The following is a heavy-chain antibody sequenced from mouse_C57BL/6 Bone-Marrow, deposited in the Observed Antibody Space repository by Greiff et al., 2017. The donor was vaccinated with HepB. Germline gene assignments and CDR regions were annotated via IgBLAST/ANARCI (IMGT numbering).Heavy chain of an antibody. CDR3: ATRSYYWYFDV. V-gene: IGHV2-2*01. J-gene: IGHJ1*03. D-gene: IGHD1-1*01. Sequence: VQLQESGPGLVQPSQSLSITCTVSGFSLTSYGVHWVRQSPGKGLEWLGVIWSGGSTDYNASFISRLSISKDNSKSQVFFKMNSLQADDTAIYYCATRSYYWYFDVRGTGTTVTVSS. CDR2: IWSGGST. CDR1: GFSLTSYG.